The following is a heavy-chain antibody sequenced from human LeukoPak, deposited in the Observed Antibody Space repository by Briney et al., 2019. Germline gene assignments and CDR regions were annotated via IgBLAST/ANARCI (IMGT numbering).Heavy chain of an antibody. CDR3: ARVYYGGNSYWFDP. J-gene: IGHJ5*02. CDR2: IHYSGST. D-gene: IGHD4-23*01. Sequence: PSETLSLTCTVSGGSISSSTYYWGWVRQPPGKGLEWIGSIHYSGSTYSHPSLKSRVSISVYTSTNPFSLKLSSVTATDTAVYYCARVYYGGNSYWFDPWGQGTLVTVSS. CDR1: GGSISSSTYY. V-gene: IGHV4-39*01.